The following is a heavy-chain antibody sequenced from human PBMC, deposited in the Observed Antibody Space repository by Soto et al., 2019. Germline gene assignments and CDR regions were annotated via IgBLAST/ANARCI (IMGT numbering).Heavy chain of an antibody. CDR3: ARAYYYDSSGYLNWFDP. Sequence: WGSLRLSCAASGFTVSSYSMNWVRQAPGKGLEWVSYISSSSSTIYYADSVKGRFTISRDNAKNSLYLQMNSLRAEDTAVYYCARAYYYDSSGYLNWFDPWGQGTLVTVSS. J-gene: IGHJ5*02. CDR1: GFTVSSYS. D-gene: IGHD3-22*01. CDR2: ISSSSSTI. V-gene: IGHV3-48*01.